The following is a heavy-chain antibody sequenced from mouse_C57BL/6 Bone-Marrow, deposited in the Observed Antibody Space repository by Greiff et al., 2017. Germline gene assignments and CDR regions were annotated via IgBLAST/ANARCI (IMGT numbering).Heavy chain of an antibody. Sequence: QVQLQQPGAELVKPGASVKLSCKASGCTFTSYWMHWVKQRPGQGLEWIGMIHPNSGSTNYNEKFKSKATLTVDKSSSTAYMQLSSLTSEDSAVYYCARYSNFYYAMDYWGQGTSVTVSS. CDR3: ARYSNFYYAMDY. CDR2: IHPNSGST. J-gene: IGHJ4*01. V-gene: IGHV1-64*01. CDR1: GCTFTSYW. D-gene: IGHD2-5*01.